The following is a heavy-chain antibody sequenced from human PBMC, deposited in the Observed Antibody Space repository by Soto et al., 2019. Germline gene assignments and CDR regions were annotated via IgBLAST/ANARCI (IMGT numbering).Heavy chain of an antibody. V-gene: IGHV4-39*01. CDR3: ARHSRRSSFKVFRFDL. Sequence: QLQLQESGPGLVKPSETLSLTCTVSGGSISSSSYYWGWIRQPRGKGLEWIGSIYYSGSTYYNPSLNSRITVCIDTSKNQFSLKLTSVTAAGTAVDYCARHSRRSSFKVFRFDLWGQGTLVTVSS. CDR1: GGSISSSSYY. J-gene: IGHJ5*02. D-gene: IGHD6-6*01. CDR2: IYYSGST.